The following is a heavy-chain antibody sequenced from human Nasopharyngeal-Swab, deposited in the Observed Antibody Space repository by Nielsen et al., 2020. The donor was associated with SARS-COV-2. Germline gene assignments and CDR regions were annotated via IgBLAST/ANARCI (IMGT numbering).Heavy chain of an antibody. CDR2: VVPEDGEP. D-gene: IGHD3-3*01. J-gene: IGHJ3*02. CDR3: ASEGSGVFGVVIYALDI. CDR1: GYTLTVLP. Sequence: SVKVSCKVSGYTLTVLPIHWVRQAPGKGLEWMGTVVPEDGEPIYAQNFQGRVTMTEDTSTYTAYLELSSLRSEDTAVYYCASEGSGVFGVVIYALDIWGPGTLSPSLQ. V-gene: IGHV1-24*01.